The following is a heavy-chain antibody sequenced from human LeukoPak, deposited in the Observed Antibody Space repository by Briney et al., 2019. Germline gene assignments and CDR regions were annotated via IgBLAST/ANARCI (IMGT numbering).Heavy chain of an antibody. CDR1: GGSISSSSYY. CDR2: IYYSGST. CDR3: ARHGTPIYYGSGSYRDGYFDY. Sequence: SETLSLTCTVSGGSISSSSYYWGWIRQPPGKGLGWIGSIYYSGSTYYNPSLKSRVTISVDTSKNQFSLKLSSVTAADTAVYYCARHGTPIYYGSGSYRDGYFDYWGQGTLVTVSS. D-gene: IGHD3-10*01. V-gene: IGHV4-39*01. J-gene: IGHJ4*02.